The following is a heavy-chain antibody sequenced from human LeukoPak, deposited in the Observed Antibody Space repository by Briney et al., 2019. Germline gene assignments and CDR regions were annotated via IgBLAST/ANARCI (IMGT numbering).Heavy chain of an antibody. Sequence: QPGGSLRLSCAASGFTFSHFGMHWVRQVPGRRLEWVAVIWNDGSSKYYADSVKGRLTTSRDNPKNTLYLQMNSLRAEDTAVYYCARDVGSTNYYQFDYWGQGILVTVSS. CDR1: GFTFSHFG. J-gene: IGHJ4*02. D-gene: IGHD2-2*01. V-gene: IGHV3-33*01. CDR3: ARDVGSTNYYQFDY. CDR2: IWNDGSSK.